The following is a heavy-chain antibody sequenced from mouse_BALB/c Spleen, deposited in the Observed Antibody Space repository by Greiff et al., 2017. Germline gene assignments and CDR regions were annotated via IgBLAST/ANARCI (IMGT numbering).Heavy chain of an antibody. D-gene: IGHD1-1*02. Sequence: VQLKESGAELVRPGALVKLSCKASGFNIKDYYMHWVKQRPEQGLEWIGWIDPENGNTIYDPKFQGKASITADTSSNTAYLQLSSLTSEDTAVYYCARQGGLYYFDYWGQGTTLTVSS. J-gene: IGHJ2*01. CDR2: IDPENGNT. V-gene: IGHV14-1*02. CDR1: GFNIKDYY. CDR3: ARQGGLYYFDY.